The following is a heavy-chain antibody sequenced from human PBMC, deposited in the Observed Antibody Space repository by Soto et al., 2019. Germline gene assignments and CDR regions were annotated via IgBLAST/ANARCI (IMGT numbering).Heavy chain of an antibody. CDR3: AKAHLGMDV. CDR1: GYTFTDYE. Sequence: QVQLVQSGAEVKKPGASVKVSCTASGYTFTDYEIIWVRQATGQGLEWMGWMNPNSGSTGYAQKFQGRVTMTRDTSISTAYMELSSLRSEDTAVYYCAKAHLGMDVWGQGTTVTVSS. V-gene: IGHV1-8*01. CDR2: MNPNSGST. J-gene: IGHJ6*02.